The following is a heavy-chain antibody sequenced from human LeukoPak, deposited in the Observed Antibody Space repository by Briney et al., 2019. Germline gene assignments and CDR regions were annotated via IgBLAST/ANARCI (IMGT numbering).Heavy chain of an antibody. Sequence: AASVKVSCKASGYTFTRYGISWVRQAPGQGLEWMGWISAYNSNTNYAQKLQGRVTMTTDTSTSTAYMELRSLRSDDTAVYYCAREECSSTSCYEDYWGQGTLVTVSS. CDR2: ISAYNSNT. CDR3: AREECSSTSCYEDY. V-gene: IGHV1-18*01. D-gene: IGHD2-2*01. CDR1: GYTFTRYG. J-gene: IGHJ4*02.